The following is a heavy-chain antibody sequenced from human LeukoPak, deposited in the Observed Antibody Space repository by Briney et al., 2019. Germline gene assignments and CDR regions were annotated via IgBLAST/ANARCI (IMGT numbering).Heavy chain of an antibody. CDR2: IYYSGST. Sequence: PSETLSLTCTVSGGSISSYYWSWIRQPPGKGLEWIGTIYYSGSTYYNPSLKSRVTISVDTSKNQFSLKLSSVTAADTAVYYCAGRFLEWLLDYWGQGTLVTVSS. CDR3: AGRFLEWLLDY. CDR1: GGSISSYY. J-gene: IGHJ4*02. D-gene: IGHD3-3*01. V-gene: IGHV4-59*04.